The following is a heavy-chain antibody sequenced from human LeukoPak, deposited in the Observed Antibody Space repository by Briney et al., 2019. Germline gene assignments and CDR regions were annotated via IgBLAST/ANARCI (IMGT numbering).Heavy chain of an antibody. V-gene: IGHV3-74*01. D-gene: IGHD3-22*01. CDR1: GFTFSSYW. CDR2: INSDGSST. J-gene: IGHJ4*02. Sequence: GGSLRLSCAASGFTFSSYWMHWVRQAPGKGLVWVSRINSDGSSTSYADSVKGRFTISRDNAKNTLFLQMNSLRAEDTAVYYCASGYDSSGYYEFDYWGQGTLVTVSS. CDR3: ASGYDSSGYYEFDY.